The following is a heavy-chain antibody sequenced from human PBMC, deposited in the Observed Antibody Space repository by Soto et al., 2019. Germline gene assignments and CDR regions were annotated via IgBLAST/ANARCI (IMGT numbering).Heavy chain of an antibody. D-gene: IGHD2-15*01. V-gene: IGHV1-69*02. Sequence: QVQLVQSGAEVKKPGSSVKVSCKASGGTFSSYTISWVRQAPGQGLEWMGRIIPILGIANYAQKFQGRVTITADKSTSTAYMELSSLRSEDTAVYYCARLVVVVAATHSDDAFDIWGQGTMVTVSS. CDR2: IIPILGIA. J-gene: IGHJ3*02. CDR3: ARLVVVVAATHSDDAFDI. CDR1: GGTFSSYT.